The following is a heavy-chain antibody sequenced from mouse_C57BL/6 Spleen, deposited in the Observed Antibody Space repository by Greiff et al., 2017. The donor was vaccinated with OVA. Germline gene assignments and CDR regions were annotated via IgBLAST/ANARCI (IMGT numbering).Heavy chain of an antibody. J-gene: IGHJ2*01. D-gene: IGHD1-1*01. Sequence: VHLAESGAELVRPGASVTLSCKASGYTFTDYEMHWVKQTPVHGLEWIGAIDPETGGTAYNQKFKGKAILTADKSSSTAYMELRSLTSEDSAVYYCTRKLRSSYSFDYWGQGTTLTVSS. CDR1: GYTFTDYE. V-gene: IGHV1-15*01. CDR3: TRKLRSSYSFDY. CDR2: IDPETGGT.